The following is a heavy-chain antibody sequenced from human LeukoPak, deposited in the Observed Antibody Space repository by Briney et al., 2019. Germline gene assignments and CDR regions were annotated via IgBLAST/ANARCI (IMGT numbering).Heavy chain of an antibody. J-gene: IGHJ6*02. D-gene: IGHD3-9*01. CDR2: INPNSGGT. CDR1: GYTFTGYY. V-gene: IGHV1-2*04. Sequence: ASVKVSCKASGYTFTGYYMHWVRQAPGQGLEWMGWINPNSGGTNYAQKFQGWVTMTRGTSISTAYMELSRLRSDDTAVYYCARASVLRYFDWSPDMDVWGQGTTVTVSS. CDR3: ARASVLRYFDWSPDMDV.